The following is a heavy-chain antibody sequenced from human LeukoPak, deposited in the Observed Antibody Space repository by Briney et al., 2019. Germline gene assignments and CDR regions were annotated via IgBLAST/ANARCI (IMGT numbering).Heavy chain of an antibody. CDR3: ASSTEEYYYDSSGYYGY. J-gene: IGHJ4*02. Sequence: SVKVSCKASGGTFSSYAISWVRQAPGQGLEWMGGIIPIFGTANYAQKFQGRVTFTTDESTSTAYMELSSLRSEDTAVYYCASSTEEYYYDSSGYYGYWGQGTLVTVSS. D-gene: IGHD3-22*01. V-gene: IGHV1-69*05. CDR1: GGTFSSYA. CDR2: IIPIFGTA.